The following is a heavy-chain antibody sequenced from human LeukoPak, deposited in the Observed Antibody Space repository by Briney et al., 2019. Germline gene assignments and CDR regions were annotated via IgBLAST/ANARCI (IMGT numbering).Heavy chain of an antibody. CDR2: IKQDGSEK. Sequence: GGSLRLSCAASGFXFSNYWISRVRQAPGKGLEWVANIKQDGSEKSYVDSVKGRFTISRDNAKNSLYLQMNSLRAEDTAVYYCASQSYGRFDYWGQGTLVTVSS. V-gene: IGHV3-7*02. CDR3: ASQSYGRFDY. CDR1: GFXFSNYW. D-gene: IGHD5-18*01. J-gene: IGHJ4*02.